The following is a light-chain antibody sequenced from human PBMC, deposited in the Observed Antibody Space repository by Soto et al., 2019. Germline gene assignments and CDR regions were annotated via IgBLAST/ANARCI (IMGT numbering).Light chain of an antibody. Sequence: DIQMTQSPSSLSASVGDRVTITCQASQHITNYLNWYQQKPGKAPKLLIFDASNLETGVPSRFSGSGSGTDFTFTISSLQXXXXXXXXXXXXXXXPXTFGGGTKVEIK. CDR2: DAS. J-gene: IGKJ4*01. V-gene: IGKV1-33*01. CDR1: QHITNY. CDR3: XXXXXXPXT.